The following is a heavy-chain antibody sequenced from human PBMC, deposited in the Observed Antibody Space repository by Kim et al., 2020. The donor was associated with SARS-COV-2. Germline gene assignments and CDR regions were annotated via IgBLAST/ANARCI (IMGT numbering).Heavy chain of an antibody. CDR3: ARTVFRYFDWPIGDY. D-gene: IGHD3-9*01. V-gene: IGHV4-39*01. J-gene: IGHJ4*01. Sequence: SETLSLTCTVSGGSISSSSYYWGWIRQPPGKGLEWIGSIYYSGSTYYNPSLKSRVTISVDTSKNQFSLKLSSVTAADTAVYYCARTVFRYFDWPIGDYWG. CDR1: GGSISSSSYY. CDR2: IYYSGST.